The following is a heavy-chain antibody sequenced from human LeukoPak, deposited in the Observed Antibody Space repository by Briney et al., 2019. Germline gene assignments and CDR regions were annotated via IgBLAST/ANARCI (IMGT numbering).Heavy chain of an antibody. J-gene: IGHJ6*03. D-gene: IGHD2-2*02. CDR3: VRDGHRLYDYYYYYMDV. V-gene: IGHV1-18*01. Sequence: ASVKVSCKASGYTFTTYGISWVRQAPGQGLECMGWISAYNGHTNYAQKLQGRVTMTTDASTTAAYMELRSLRSDDTAVYYCVRDGHRLYDYYYYYMDVWGKGTTVTVSS. CDR1: GYTFTTYG. CDR2: ISAYNGHT.